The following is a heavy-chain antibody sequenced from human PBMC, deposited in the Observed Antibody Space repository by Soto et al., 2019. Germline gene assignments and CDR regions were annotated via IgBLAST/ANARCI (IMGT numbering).Heavy chain of an antibody. CDR1: GGTFSSYA. D-gene: IGHD6-13*01. CDR2: IIPIFGTA. V-gene: IGHV1-69*01. CDR3: ATRRTQGSSSWTLFDH. J-gene: IGHJ4*02. Sequence: QVQLVQSGAEVKKPGSSVKVSCKASGGTFSSYAISWVRQAPGQGLEWMGGIIPIFGTANYAQKVQGRVTNTADETTSTAYMELSSRRSEDTAVYYCATRRTQGSSSWTLFDHWGQGTLVTVSS.